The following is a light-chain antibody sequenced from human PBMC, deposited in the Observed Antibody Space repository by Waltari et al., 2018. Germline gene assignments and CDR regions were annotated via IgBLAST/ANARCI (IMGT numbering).Light chain of an antibody. J-gene: IGLJ3*02. Sequence: QSALTQPASVSRSPGQSITISCTGTSSDVGGYDSVSWYQQHPGKAPKLMIYEVSNRPSGVSSRFSGSKSANTASLTISGLQAEDEADYYCSSYTSSSSWVFGGGTKLTVL. V-gene: IGLV2-14*01. CDR1: SSDVGGYDS. CDR2: EVS. CDR3: SSYTSSSSWV.